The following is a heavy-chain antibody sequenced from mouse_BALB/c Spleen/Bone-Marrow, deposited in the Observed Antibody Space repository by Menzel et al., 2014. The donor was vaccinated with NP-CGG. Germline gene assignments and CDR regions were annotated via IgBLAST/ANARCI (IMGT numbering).Heavy chain of an antibody. CDR3: TKKDY. CDR1: GYTFTSYW. V-gene: IGHV1S127*01. CDR2: IDPSDNYT. Sequence: VQLQQSGAELVKPGASVKMSCKASGYTFTSYWMYWVKQRPGQGLEWIGVIDPSDNYTSYNQKFRDKATLTVDTSSSTAYMQLEALTLEASAVYYGTKKDYWGQGPPLTASS. J-gene: IGHJ2*01.